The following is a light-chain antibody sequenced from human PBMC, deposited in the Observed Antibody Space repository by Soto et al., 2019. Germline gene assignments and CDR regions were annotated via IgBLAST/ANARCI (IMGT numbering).Light chain of an antibody. CDR2: GAS. CDR1: QSVSSSS. CDR3: QQRSNWPPRFT. Sequence: EIVLTQSPGTLSLSPGERATLSCRASQSVSSSSLAWYQHQPGQAPRLLVYGASSRATGIPARFSGSGSGTDFTLTISSLEPEDFAVYYCQQRSNWPPRFTFGPGTKVDIK. V-gene: IGKV3D-20*02. J-gene: IGKJ3*01.